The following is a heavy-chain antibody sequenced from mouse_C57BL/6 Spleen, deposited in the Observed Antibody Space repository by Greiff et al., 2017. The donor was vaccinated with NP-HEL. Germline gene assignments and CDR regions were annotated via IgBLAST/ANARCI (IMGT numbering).Heavy chain of an antibody. J-gene: IGHJ4*01. V-gene: IGHV5-16*01. Sequence: EVKLMESEGGLVQPGSSMKLSCTASGFTFSDYYMAWVRQVPEKGLEWVANINYDGSSTYYLDSLKSRFIISRDNAKNILYLQMSSLKSEDTATYYCARDRGGSSGTGAMDYWGQGTSVTVSS. CDR2: INYDGSST. CDR1: GFTFSDYY. D-gene: IGHD3-2*02. CDR3: ARDRGGSSGTGAMDY.